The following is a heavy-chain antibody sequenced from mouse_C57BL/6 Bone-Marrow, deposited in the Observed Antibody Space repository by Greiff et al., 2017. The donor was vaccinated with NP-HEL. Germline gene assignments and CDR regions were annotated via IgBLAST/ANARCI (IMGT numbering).Heavy chain of an antibody. J-gene: IGHJ4*01. CDR3: TREELLLRYYYAMDY. D-gene: IGHD1-1*01. V-gene: IGHV1-82*01. Sequence: VQLQQSGPELVKPGASVKISCKASGYAFSSSWMNWVKQRPGKGLEWIGRIYPGDGDTNYNGKVKGKATMTADKSSSTAYMQLSSQTSEDSAVYICTREELLLRYYYAMDYWGQGTSVTGSS. CDR1: GYAFSSSW. CDR2: IYPGDGDT.